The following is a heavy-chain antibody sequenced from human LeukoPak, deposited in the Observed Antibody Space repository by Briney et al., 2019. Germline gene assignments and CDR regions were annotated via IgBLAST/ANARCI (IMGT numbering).Heavy chain of an antibody. Sequence: PGGSLRLSCAASGFTFSSYAMHWVRQAPGKGLEWVAVISYDGSNKYYADSVKGRFTISRDNSKNTLYLQMNSLRAEDTAAYYCARDRHYYYYGMDVWGQGTTVTVSS. CDR1: GFTFSSYA. J-gene: IGHJ6*02. V-gene: IGHV3-30-3*01. D-gene: IGHD6-6*01. CDR3: ARDRHYYYYGMDV. CDR2: ISYDGSNK.